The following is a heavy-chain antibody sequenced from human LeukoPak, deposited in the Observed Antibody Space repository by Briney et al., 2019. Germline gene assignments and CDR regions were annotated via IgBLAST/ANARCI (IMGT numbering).Heavy chain of an antibody. CDR2: IYPGDSDT. V-gene: IGHV5-51*01. CDR1: GYTFSNYW. Sequence: GESLKISCKGSGYTFSNYWIAWVRQMPGKGLEWMGIIYPGDSDTRYSPSFQGQVTISADKSISTAYLQWSSLKASDTAMYYCARLSTLYCSSTSCPWAFDIWGQGTMVTVSS. CDR3: ARLSTLYCSSTSCPWAFDI. D-gene: IGHD2-2*01. J-gene: IGHJ3*02.